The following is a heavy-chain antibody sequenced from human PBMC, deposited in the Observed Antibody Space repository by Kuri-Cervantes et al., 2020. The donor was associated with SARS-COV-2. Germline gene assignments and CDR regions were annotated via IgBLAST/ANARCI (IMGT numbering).Heavy chain of an antibody. CDR2: IGVTGTTI. Sequence: LSLTCAASGFTFSDYYMRWIRQAPGKGLEWVSSIGVTGTTIYFADSVKGRFTISRDNSKNTLYLQMNSLRAEDTAVYYCAKYRLSGYYANFDYWGQGTLVTVSS. D-gene: IGHD3-22*01. V-gene: IGHV3-11*01. CDR3: AKYRLSGYYANFDY. CDR1: GFTFSDYY. J-gene: IGHJ4*02.